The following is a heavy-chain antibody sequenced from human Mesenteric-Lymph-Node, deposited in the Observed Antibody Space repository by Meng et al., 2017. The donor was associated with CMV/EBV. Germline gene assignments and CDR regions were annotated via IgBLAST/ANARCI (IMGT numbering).Heavy chain of an antibody. CDR1: GFTFSYYY. CDR2: ISSSSTI. V-gene: IGHV3-69-1*01. CDR3: VKGRSFKEPWFDP. Sequence: GESLKISRAASGFTFSYYYMNWVRQAPGQGLQWVSSISSSSTIYYADSVKGRFTISRNNAKNSLYLQMNSLRAEDMALYYCVKGRSFKEPWFDPWGQGTLVTVSS. D-gene: IGHD1-14*01. J-gene: IGHJ5*01.